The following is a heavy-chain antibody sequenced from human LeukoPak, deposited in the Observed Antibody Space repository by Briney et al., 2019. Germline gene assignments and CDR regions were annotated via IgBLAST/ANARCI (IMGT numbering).Heavy chain of an antibody. CDR1: GGSISSGSYY. J-gene: IGHJ4*02. D-gene: IGHD6-13*01. CDR2: IYTSGST. Sequence: SETLSLTCTVSGGSISSGSYYWSWIRQPAGKGLEWIGRIYTSGSTNYNPSLKSRVTISVDTSKNQFSLKLNSVTAADTAVYYCARGRSVYSRSSDYWGQGTLVTVSS. CDR3: ARGRSVYSRSSDY. V-gene: IGHV4-61*02.